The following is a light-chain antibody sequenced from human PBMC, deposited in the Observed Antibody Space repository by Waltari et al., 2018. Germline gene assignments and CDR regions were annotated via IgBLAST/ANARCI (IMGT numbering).Light chain of an antibody. J-gene: IGKJ1*01. V-gene: IGKV3-20*01. CDR1: QSISRF. CDR3: QKYGSLPAT. Sequence: RASQSISRFLAWYQQKPGQAPRLLIYDASSRATGIPDRFSGSGSGTDFSLTISRLEPEDIAVYYCQKYGSLPATFGQGTKVEIK. CDR2: DAS.